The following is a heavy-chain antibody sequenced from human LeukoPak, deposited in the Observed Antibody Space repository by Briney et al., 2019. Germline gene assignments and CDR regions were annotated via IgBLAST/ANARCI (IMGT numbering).Heavy chain of an antibody. CDR3: ARWQVTSCTNGCTPNYYDS. V-gene: IGHV3-30*03. Sequence: GGSLRLSCAASGFTFSSYGMHWVRQAPGKGLEWVAVISYDGSNKYYADSVKGRFTISRDNSKNTLYLQMNSLRAEDTAVYYCARWQVTSCTNGCTPNYYDSWGQGTLVTVSS. J-gene: IGHJ4*02. D-gene: IGHD2-8*01. CDR1: GFTFSSYG. CDR2: ISYDGSNK.